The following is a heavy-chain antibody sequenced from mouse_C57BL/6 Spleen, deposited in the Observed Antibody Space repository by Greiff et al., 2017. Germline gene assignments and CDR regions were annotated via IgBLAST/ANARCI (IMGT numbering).Heavy chain of an antibody. CDR2: IYPGDGDT. V-gene: IGHV1-82*01. D-gene: IGHD2-3*01. J-gene: IGHJ2*01. Sequence: LQESGPELVKPGASVKISCKASGYAFSSSWMNWVKQRPGKGLEWIGRIYPGDGDTNYNGKFKGKATLTADKSSSTAYMQLSSLTSEDSAVYFCARWLLRYFDYWGQGTTLTVSS. CDR3: ARWLLRYFDY. CDR1: GYAFSSSW.